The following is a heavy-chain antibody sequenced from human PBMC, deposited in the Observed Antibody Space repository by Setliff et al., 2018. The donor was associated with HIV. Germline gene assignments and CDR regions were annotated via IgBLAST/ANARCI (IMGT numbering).Heavy chain of an antibody. D-gene: IGHD2-15*01. CDR2: ISGSGGST. J-gene: IGHJ6*02. Sequence: PGGSLRLSCAASGVTFNSYGMHWVRQAPGKGLEWVSAISGSGGSTYYADSVKGRFTISRDNSKNTLYLQMNSLRAEDTAVYYCAKTLPTLYPPHDYYFAMDVWGQGTTVTVSS. V-gene: IGHV3-23*01. CDR1: GVTFNSYG. CDR3: AKTLPTLYPPHDYYFAMDV.